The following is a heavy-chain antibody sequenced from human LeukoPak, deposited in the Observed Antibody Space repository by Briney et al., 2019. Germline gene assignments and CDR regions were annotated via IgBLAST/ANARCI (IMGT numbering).Heavy chain of an antibody. Sequence: LETLSLTCTVSGGSISSYYWSWIRQPPGKGLEWIGYIYYSGSTNYNPSLKSRVTISVDTCNNQFTLKLGSETAADTAEYYCARVGWARYYCSGIYNLWFDPWAQRPLVTVSS. D-gene: IGHD3-10*01. CDR1: GGSISSYY. CDR2: IYYSGST. CDR3: ARVGWARYYCSGIYNLWFDP. V-gene: IGHV4-59*01. J-gene: IGHJ5*02.